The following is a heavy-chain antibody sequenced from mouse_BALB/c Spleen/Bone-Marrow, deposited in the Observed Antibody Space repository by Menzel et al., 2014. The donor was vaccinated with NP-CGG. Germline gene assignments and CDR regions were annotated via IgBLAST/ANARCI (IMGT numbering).Heavy chain of an antibody. J-gene: IGHJ3*01. Sequence: EVHLVESGGGLVQPGGSLRLSCAASGFTFSDFYMEWVRQPPGKRLEWIAASRNKAKDYTTEYSASVKGRFIVSRDTSQSILYLQMNALRAEDTAIYYCARDVGYGNYFVYWGQGTLVTVSA. D-gene: IGHD2-10*02. CDR1: GFTFSDFY. CDR2: SRNKAKDYTT. CDR3: ARDVGYGNYFVY. V-gene: IGHV7-1*02.